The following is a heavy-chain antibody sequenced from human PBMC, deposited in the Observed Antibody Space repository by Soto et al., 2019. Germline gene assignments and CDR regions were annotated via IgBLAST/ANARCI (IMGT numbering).Heavy chain of an antibody. CDR1: GGSFSCYY. J-gene: IGHJ4*02. CDR2: INHSGST. D-gene: IGHD3-10*01. CDR3: ARDVWFGEFRRRYYFDY. Sequence: PSETLSLTCAVYGGSFSCYYWSWIRQPPGKGLEWIGEINHSGSTNYNPSLKSRVTISVDTSKNQFSLKLSSVTAADTAVYYCARDVWFGEFRRRYYFDYWGQGTLVTVSS. V-gene: IGHV4-34*01.